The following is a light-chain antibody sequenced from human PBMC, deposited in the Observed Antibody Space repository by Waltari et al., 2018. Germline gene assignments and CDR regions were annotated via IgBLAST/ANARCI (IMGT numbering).Light chain of an antibody. V-gene: IGKV1-9*01. CDR1: QGISTH. Sequence: DTQLTQYPSFLSANVGDRATVPCRASQGISTHSAWYQQKPGKAPKLPISLASTLESGVPSSFSGSGSGTEFTLTISSPQPEDFATYYCQQIHGYPITFGGGTTVEI. J-gene: IGKJ4*01. CDR3: QQIHGYPIT. CDR2: LAS.